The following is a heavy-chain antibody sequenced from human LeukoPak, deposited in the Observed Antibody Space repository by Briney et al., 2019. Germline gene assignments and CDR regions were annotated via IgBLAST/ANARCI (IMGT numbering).Heavy chain of an antibody. D-gene: IGHD6-19*01. CDR2: INHSGST. Sequence: SETLSLTCTVSRGSVSSSSYYWGWIRQPPGKGLEWIGEINHSGSTNYNPSLKSRVTISVDTSKNQFSLKLSSVTAADTAVYYCARESRQWLIRGYDYWGQGTLVTVSS. CDR1: RGSVSSSSYY. J-gene: IGHJ4*02. CDR3: ARESRQWLIRGYDY. V-gene: IGHV4-39*07.